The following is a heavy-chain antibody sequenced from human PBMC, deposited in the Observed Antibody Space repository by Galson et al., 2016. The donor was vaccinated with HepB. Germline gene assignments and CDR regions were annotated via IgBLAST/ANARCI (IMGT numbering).Heavy chain of an antibody. Sequence: SLRLSCAASGFIFSEYAMSWVRQAPGKGLEWVSAIGKSGDYTYYADSVKGRFTISRDNSKNTLSLQRNSLRAEDTALYYCAKDLGDRLVTVYYYMDAWRKGTTVTVSS. CDR1: GFIFSEYA. CDR2: IGKSGDYT. D-gene: IGHD3-16*01. CDR3: AKDLGDRLVTVYYYMDA. J-gene: IGHJ6*03. V-gene: IGHV3-23*01.